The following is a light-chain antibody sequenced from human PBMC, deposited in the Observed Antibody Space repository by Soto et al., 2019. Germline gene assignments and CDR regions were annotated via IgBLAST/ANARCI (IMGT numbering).Light chain of an antibody. V-gene: IGLV1-44*01. Sequence: QSVLTQPPSASGTPGQRVTISCSGSSSNIGSNTVNWYQKFPGTAPKLLIYSSIIRPSGVPDRFSGSKSGTSASLAISGLQSEDEADYYCTAWDDSLNGVVFGGGTKLTVL. CDR2: SSI. CDR1: SSNIGSNT. J-gene: IGLJ2*01. CDR3: TAWDDSLNGVV.